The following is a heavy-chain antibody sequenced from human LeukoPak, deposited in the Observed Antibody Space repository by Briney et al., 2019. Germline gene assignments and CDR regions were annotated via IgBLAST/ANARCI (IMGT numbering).Heavy chain of an antibody. CDR1: GFTFSNAW. J-gene: IGHJ4*02. V-gene: IGHV3-15*01. CDR3: TTGASGSYYVFEY. CDR2: FKSRTDGGTT. D-gene: IGHD1-26*01. Sequence: GGSLRLSCAASGFTFSNAWMNWVLQAPGKGLEWVGRFKSRTDGGTTDYAAPVKGRFTISRDDSKNTLYLQMNSLKTEDTAVYYCTTGASGSYYVFEYWGQGTLVTVSS.